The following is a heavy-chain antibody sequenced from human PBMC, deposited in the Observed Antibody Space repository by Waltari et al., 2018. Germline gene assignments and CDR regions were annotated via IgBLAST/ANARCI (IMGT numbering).Heavy chain of an antibody. CDR2: ISNDGKIE. V-gene: IGHV3-30*03. CDR3: TRFPDDYSNPFDY. Sequence: QVQLVESGGGVVQPGRSLRLSCAASGFTLSDYAMHWVRQAPGKGLEWLANISNDGKIEHYADSAKGRFTISRDNAKNMLYLQLNSLRPQDTAVYYCTRFPDDYSNPFDYWGQGTLITVSS. D-gene: IGHD4-4*01. CDR1: GFTLSDYA. J-gene: IGHJ4*02.